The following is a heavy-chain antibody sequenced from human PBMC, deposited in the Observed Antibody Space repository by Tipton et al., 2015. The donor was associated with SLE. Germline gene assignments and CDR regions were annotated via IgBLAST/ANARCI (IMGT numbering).Heavy chain of an antibody. V-gene: IGHV4-61*02. CDR3: TRGSYGAGNNDY. D-gene: IGHD3-10*01. CDR1: GGSISSGSYY. J-gene: IGHJ4*02. Sequence: TLSLTCTVSGGSISSGSYYWNWIRQPAGKGLEWIGRIYTSGRTNYNPSLKSRVSISVDTSKNHFSLNLSSVIAADTAVYYCTRGSYGAGNNDYWGQGILVSVSS. CDR2: IYTSGRT.